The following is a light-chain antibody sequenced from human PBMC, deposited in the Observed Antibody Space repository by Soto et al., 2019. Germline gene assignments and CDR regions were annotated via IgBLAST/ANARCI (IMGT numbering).Light chain of an antibody. V-gene: IGKV3-11*01. CDR2: DAS. Sequence: ETVLTQSPATLSLSPGERATLSCRASQNVDIYLAWYQQRPGQAPRLLIYDASNRATGIPARVSGSGSGTDFTLTISSLEPEDFAIYYCQQRKSWPPLTFGGGTRVEIK. J-gene: IGKJ4*01. CDR1: QNVDIY. CDR3: QQRKSWPPLT.